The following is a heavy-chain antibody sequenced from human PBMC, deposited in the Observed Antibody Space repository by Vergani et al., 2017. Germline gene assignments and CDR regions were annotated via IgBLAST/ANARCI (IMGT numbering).Heavy chain of an antibody. D-gene: IGHD3-22*01. CDR2: ISNSGNTI. J-gene: IGHJ6*02. V-gene: IGHV3-11*04. CDR1: RFDFSDYY. Sequence: QGQLVESGGGLVKPGGSLRLSCAASRFDFSDYYMSWIRQAPGKGLEWISYISNSGNTINYADSVKGRFIVSRDNAKKSLYLQMNSLRVEDTAVYYCARAPGGNYYDSSGYYYYYGMDVWGQGTTVTVSS. CDR3: ARAPGGNYYDSSGYYYYYGMDV.